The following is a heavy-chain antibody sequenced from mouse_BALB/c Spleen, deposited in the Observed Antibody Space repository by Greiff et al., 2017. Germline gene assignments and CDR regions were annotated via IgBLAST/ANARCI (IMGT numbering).Heavy chain of an antibody. Sequence: QVHVKQSGPELVKPGASVKISCKASGYAFSSSWMNWVKQRPGQGLEWIGRIYPGDGDTNYNGKFKGKATLTADKSSSTAYMQLSSLTSVDSAVYFCAREGNYPWFAYWGQGTLVTVSA. CDR1: GYAFSSSW. J-gene: IGHJ3*01. V-gene: IGHV1-82*01. CDR2: IYPGDGDT. D-gene: IGHD2-1*01. CDR3: AREGNYPWFAY.